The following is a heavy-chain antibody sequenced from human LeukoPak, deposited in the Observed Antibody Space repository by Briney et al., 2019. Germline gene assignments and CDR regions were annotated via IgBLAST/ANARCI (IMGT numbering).Heavy chain of an antibody. CDR3: ARGKGLYYYYDSSGYYSPFGY. V-gene: IGHV4-34*01. D-gene: IGHD3-22*01. Sequence: SETLSLTCAVYGGSFSGYYWSWIRQPPGKGLEWIGEINHSGSTNYNPSLKSRVTISVDTSKNQFSLKLSSVTAADTAVYYCARGKGLYYYYDSSGYYSPFGYWGQGTLVTVSS. J-gene: IGHJ4*02. CDR1: GGSFSGYY. CDR2: INHSGST.